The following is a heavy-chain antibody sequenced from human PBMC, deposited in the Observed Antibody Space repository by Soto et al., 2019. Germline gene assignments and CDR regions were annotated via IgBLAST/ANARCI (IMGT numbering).Heavy chain of an antibody. CDR3: ARSREQWLVDAFDI. V-gene: IGHV4-34*01. Sequence: QVQVQQWGAGLLKSSETLSLTCAVYGGSFSGYYWSWIRQSPGKGLEWIGEVNPTGSTKYNPSLKSRVTISVDTSKNKFSLNLNSVTAADTALYYCARSREQWLVDAFDIWGQGTMVTVSS. D-gene: IGHD6-19*01. J-gene: IGHJ3*02. CDR2: VNPTGST. CDR1: GGSFSGYY.